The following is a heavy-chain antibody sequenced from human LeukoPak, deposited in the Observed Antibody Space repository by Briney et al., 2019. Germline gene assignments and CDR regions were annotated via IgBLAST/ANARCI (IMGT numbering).Heavy chain of an antibody. J-gene: IGHJ3*02. CDR1: GGSISIYY. CDR2: IYYSGST. Sequence: SETLSLTCTVSGGSISIYYWSWIRQPPGKGLEWIGYIYYSGSTNYNPSLQSRVTISVDTSKNQFSLKLRSVTAADTAVYSCARGGFRDALDIWGQGTMVTVSS. CDR3: ARGGFRDALDI. D-gene: IGHD3-10*01. V-gene: IGHV4-59*01.